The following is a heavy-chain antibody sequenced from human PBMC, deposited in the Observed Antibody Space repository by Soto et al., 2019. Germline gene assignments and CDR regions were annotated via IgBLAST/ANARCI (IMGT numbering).Heavy chain of an antibody. CDR1: GFTFSSSE. CDR3: TRRGSS. CDR2: IHPGGQII. Sequence: GGSLRLSCAASGFTFSSSEMYWVRQAPGKGLEWVSYIHPGGQIIFYADSVKGRFTISRDNAKNSVYLQMNNLRAEDTAVYYCTRRGSSWGQGTMVTVSS. J-gene: IGHJ3*01. V-gene: IGHV3-48*03. D-gene: IGHD2-2*01.